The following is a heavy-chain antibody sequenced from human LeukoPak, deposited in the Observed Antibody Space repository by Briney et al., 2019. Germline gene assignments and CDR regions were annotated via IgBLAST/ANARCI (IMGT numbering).Heavy chain of an antibody. CDR2: IYYSGST. D-gene: IGHD4-23*01. CDR3: ARVGGNPASDAFDI. Sequence: SETLSLTCTVSGGSISSGGYYWNWIRQHPGKGLEWIGYIYYSGSTYYNPSLKSRVTISVDTSKNQFSLKLSSVTAADTAVYYCARVGGNPASDAFDIWGQGTMVTVSS. V-gene: IGHV4-31*03. J-gene: IGHJ3*02. CDR1: GGSISSGGYY.